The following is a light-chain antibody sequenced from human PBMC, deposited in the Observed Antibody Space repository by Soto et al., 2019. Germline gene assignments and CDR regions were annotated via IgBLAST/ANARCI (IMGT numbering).Light chain of an antibody. CDR2: RAS. CDR3: QKYGNFWM. V-gene: IGKV3-15*01. J-gene: IGKJ1*01. CDR1: QNIYSN. Sequence: IVMTQSPATLSVSPGERATLSCRASQNIYSNIAWYQQRPGQAPRLLIYRASTRATGVPARFSGSGSGTDFSLTIRRLEPDDFAVYYCQKYGNFWMFGQGTKVDIK.